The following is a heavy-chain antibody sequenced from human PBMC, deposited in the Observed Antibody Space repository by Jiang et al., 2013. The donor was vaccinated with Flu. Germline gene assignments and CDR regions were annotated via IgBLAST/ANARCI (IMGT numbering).Heavy chain of an antibody. V-gene: IGHV4-34*01. CDR1: GGSFSGYY. Sequence: GSGLVKPSETLSLTCAVYGGSFSGYYWSWIRQPPGKGLEWIGKIKHSGSTNYNPSLKSRVTISVDTSKNQFSLKLISVTAADTAVYYCARGERRLTSAALDGLDVWGQ. CDR2: IKHSGST. J-gene: IGHJ6*02. D-gene: IGHD6-13*01. CDR3: ARGERRLTSAALDGLDV.